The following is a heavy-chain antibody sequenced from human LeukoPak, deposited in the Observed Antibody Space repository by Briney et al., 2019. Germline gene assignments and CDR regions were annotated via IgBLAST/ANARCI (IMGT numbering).Heavy chain of an antibody. CDR3: AKDFEGLVPRHFDY. Sequence: GGSLRLSCAASGFTFSRYAVTWVRRAPGKGLEWVSAISASGSNTYYADSVEGRFNISRDNSKNTLYLQMNSLRAEDTAVYYCAKDFEGLVPRHFDYWGQGTRVTVSS. CDR2: ISASGSNT. J-gene: IGHJ4*02. V-gene: IGHV3-23*01. D-gene: IGHD2-8*01. CDR1: GFTFSRYA.